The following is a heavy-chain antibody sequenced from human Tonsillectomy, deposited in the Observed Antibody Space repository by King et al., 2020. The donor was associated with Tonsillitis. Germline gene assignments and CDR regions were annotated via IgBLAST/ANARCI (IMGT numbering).Heavy chain of an antibody. CDR2: IRSKAYGGTT. J-gene: IGHJ5*02. V-gene: IGHV3-49*03. D-gene: IGHD3-22*01. Sequence: EVQLVESGGGLVQPGRSLRLSCTASGFTFGDYAMSWFRQAPGKGLEWVGFIRSKAYGGTTQYAASVKGRFTISRDDSKSIAYLQMNSLKTEDTAVYYCTRDQSYDSTGYYYVGDLPNWFDPWGQGTLVTVSS. CDR3: TRDQSYDSTGYYYVGDLPNWFDP. CDR1: GFTFGDYA.